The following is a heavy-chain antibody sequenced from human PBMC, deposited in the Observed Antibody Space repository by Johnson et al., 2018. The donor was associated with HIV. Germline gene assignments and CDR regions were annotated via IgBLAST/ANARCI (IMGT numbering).Heavy chain of an antibody. CDR2: IYSGGST. Sequence: VQLVESGGGLVKPGSSLRLSCAASGFVFSNAWMNWVRQAPGKGLECVSVIYSGGSTYYADSVKGRFTISRDNSKNTLYLQMNSLRAEDTAVYYCAKDLRRTAYYYDSSGYKPDAFDIWGQGTMVPVSS. J-gene: IGHJ3*02. D-gene: IGHD3-22*01. CDR3: AKDLRRTAYYYDSSGYKPDAFDI. V-gene: IGHV3-66*01. CDR1: GFVFSNAW.